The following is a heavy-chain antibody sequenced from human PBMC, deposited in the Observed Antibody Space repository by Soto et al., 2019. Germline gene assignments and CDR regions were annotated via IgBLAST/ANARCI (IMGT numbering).Heavy chain of an antibody. CDR3: ARVREEIRYQLLYYYYGMDV. J-gene: IGHJ6*02. D-gene: IGHD2-2*01. V-gene: IGHV1-3*01. CDR1: GYTFTSYA. CDR2: INAGNGNT. Sequence: GASVKVSCKASGYTFTSYAMHWVRQAPGQRLEWMGWINAGNGNTKYSQKFQGRVTITRDTSASPAYMELSSLRSEDTAVYYCARVREEIRYQLLYYYYGMDVWGQGTTVTVSS.